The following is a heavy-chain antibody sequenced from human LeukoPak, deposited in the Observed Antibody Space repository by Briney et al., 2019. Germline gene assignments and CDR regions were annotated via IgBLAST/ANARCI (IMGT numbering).Heavy chain of an antibody. CDR2: INPNSGGT. V-gene: IGHV1-2*02. CDR1: GYTFTGYY. J-gene: IGHJ5*02. Sequence: ASVKVSCKASGYTFTGYYMHWVRQAPGQGLEWMGWINPNSGGTNYAQKFQGRVTMTRDTSISTAYMELSRLRSDDTAVYYCARDSVATIGGQGFDPWGQGTLVTVSS. CDR3: ARDSVATIGGQGFDP. D-gene: IGHD5-12*01.